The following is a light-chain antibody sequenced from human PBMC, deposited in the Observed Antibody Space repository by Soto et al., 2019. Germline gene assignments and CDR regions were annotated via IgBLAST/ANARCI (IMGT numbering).Light chain of an antibody. V-gene: IGKV3-20*01. CDR2: GAS. Sequence: EIVLTQSPGTLSLSPGERATLSCRASQSVSSSYLAWYQQKPGQAPRLLIYGASSRATGIPDRFSGSGSGTDFTLTISRLEPEDFAVYYCQPYGSSPPFGQGNKVEIK. J-gene: IGKJ1*01. CDR1: QSVSSSY. CDR3: QPYGSSPP.